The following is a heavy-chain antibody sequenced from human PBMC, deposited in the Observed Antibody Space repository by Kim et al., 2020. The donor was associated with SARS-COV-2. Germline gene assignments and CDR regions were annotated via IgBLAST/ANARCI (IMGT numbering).Heavy chain of an antibody. CDR1: GGSISSYY. CDR2: LCYSGST. CDR3: ARYMWTGSGWYLAFDY. J-gene: IGHJ4*02. V-gene: IGHV4-59*01. D-gene: IGHD6-19*01. Sequence: SETLSLTCTVSGGSISSYYWSWIRQPPGKGLEWIGYLCYSGSTHYNPSLKSRVTKSVDTSKNQFSLKLSSVTAADTALYYCARYMWTGSGWYLAFDYWGQGTLVTVS.